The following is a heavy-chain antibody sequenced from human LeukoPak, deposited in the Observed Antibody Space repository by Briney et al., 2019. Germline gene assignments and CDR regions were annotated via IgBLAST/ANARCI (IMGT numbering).Heavy chain of an antibody. V-gene: IGHV3-48*03. CDR1: GFTSSSYA. CDR3: AELGITMIGGV. J-gene: IGHJ6*03. CDR2: ISSSGSTI. D-gene: IGHD3-10*02. Sequence: GGSLRLSCAASGFTSSSYAMSWVRQAPGKGLEWVSYISSSGSTIYYADSVKGRFTISRDNAKNSLYLQMNSLRAEDTAGYYCAELGITMIGGVWGKGTTVTIS.